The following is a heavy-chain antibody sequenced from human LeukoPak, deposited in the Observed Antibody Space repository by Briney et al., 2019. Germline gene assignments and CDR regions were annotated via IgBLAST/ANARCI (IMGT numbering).Heavy chain of an antibody. CDR1: GFTFSTEW. Sequence: PGGSLRLSCAASGFTFSTEWMGWVRHAPGKGLEWVATMKEEGGNIYYVDSVRGRFTISRDNAKNSLFLQMNSLRADDTAVYYCTRDGCSGWCHDYWGQGTLVTVSS. V-gene: IGHV3-7*01. CDR3: TRDGCSGWCHDY. CDR2: MKEEGGNI. J-gene: IGHJ4*02. D-gene: IGHD6-19*01.